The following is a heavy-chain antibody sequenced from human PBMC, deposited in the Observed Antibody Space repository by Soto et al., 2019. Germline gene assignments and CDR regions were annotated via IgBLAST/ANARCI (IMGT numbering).Heavy chain of an antibody. CDR3: ARYRFSGSRWSKFDY. V-gene: IGHV4-31*03. CDR1: GVTVSSDAYY. CDR2: IYHTGST. Sequence: QVQLQQSGPGLVKPSQTLSLTCTVSGVTVSSDAYYWSWIRQPPGKVLEWIGNIYHTGSTSYSPFLKSRVAISLDKSKNQFSLWLSSVTAADTALYFCARYRFSGSRWSKFDYWGQGTLVTVSS. J-gene: IGHJ4*02. D-gene: IGHD6-13*01.